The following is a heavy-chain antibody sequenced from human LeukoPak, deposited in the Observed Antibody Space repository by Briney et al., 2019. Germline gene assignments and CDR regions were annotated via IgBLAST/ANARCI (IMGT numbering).Heavy chain of an antibody. V-gene: IGHV4-38-2*02. Sequence: SETLSLTCTVSGYSISSGYYWGWIRQPPGKGLEWIGSIYHSGSTYYNPSLKSRVTISVDTSKNQFPLKLSSVTAADTAVYYCAGGGSSSWYRRGEYSSWGQGTLVTVSS. J-gene: IGHJ5*02. CDR1: GYSISSGYY. CDR2: IYHSGST. D-gene: IGHD6-13*01. CDR3: AGGGSSSWYRRGEYSS.